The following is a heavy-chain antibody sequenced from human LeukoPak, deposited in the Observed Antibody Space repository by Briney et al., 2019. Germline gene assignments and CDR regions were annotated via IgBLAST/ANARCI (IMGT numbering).Heavy chain of an antibody. V-gene: IGHV1-18*04. Sequence: ASVKVSCKASGYTFTSYYMHWVRQAPGQGLEWMGWISAYNGNTNYAQKLQGRVTMTTDTSTSTAYMELRSLRSDDTAVYYCARASGIAVAGDLLDYWGQGTLVTVSS. CDR3: ARASGIAVAGDLLDY. J-gene: IGHJ4*02. D-gene: IGHD6-19*01. CDR2: ISAYNGNT. CDR1: GYTFTSYY.